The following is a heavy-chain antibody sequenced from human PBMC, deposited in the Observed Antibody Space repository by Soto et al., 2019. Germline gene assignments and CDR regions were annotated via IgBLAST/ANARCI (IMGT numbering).Heavy chain of an antibody. CDR1: GGSISSSSYY. CDR3: ARQLYCSSTSCYPNNWFDP. CDR2: IYYSGST. J-gene: IGHJ5*02. D-gene: IGHD2-2*01. Sequence: QLQLQESGPGLVKPSETLSLTCTVSGGSISSSSYYWGWIRQPPGKGLEWIGSIYYSGSTYYNPSLKSRVTISVDTAKNQFSLKLSSVTAADTAVYYCARQLYCSSTSCYPNNWFDPWGQGTLVTVSS. V-gene: IGHV4-39*01.